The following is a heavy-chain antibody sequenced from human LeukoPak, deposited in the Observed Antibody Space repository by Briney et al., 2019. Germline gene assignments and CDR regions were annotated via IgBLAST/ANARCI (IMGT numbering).Heavy chain of an antibody. Sequence: SETLSLTCAVSGYSISSGYYWGWIRQPPGKGLEWIGSIYHSGSTYYNPSLKSRVTISVDPSKNQFSLKLSSVTAADTAVYYCARDGDYNYYYYYYMDVWGKGTTVTVSS. V-gene: IGHV4-38-2*02. CDR1: GYSISSGYY. CDR3: ARDGDYNYYYYYYMDV. D-gene: IGHD4-17*01. J-gene: IGHJ6*03. CDR2: IYHSGST.